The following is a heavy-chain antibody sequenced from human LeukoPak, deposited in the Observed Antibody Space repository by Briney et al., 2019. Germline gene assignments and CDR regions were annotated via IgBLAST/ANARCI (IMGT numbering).Heavy chain of an antibody. CDR2: IDYSGST. J-gene: IGHJ5*02. Sequence: ASETLSLTCTVSGGSIGSGGYYWSWLRQHPGRGLEWIGYIDYSGSTYYNPSLKSRVTISVDTSKNQLSLKLSSVTAADPSCVCCARDAPRGWFDPWGQGTLVTVSS. D-gene: IGHD3-10*01. CDR1: GGSIGSGGYY. CDR3: ARDAPRGWFDP. V-gene: IGHV4-31*03.